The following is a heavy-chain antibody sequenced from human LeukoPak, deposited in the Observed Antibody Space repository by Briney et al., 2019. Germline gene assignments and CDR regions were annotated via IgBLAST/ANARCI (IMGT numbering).Heavy chain of an antibody. CDR2: ISPSGGST. Sequence: ASVKVSCKAFGYTFTGYWMHWVRQAPGQGPEWMGVISPSGGSTIYVQKFKGRVTLTRDMSTSTDYLELSSLRSEDTAVYYCARGRPTTSIAAAGVNWFDPWGQGTLVTVSS. CDR1: GYTFTGYW. D-gene: IGHD6-13*01. CDR3: ARGRPTTSIAAAGVNWFDP. V-gene: IGHV1-46*01. J-gene: IGHJ5*02.